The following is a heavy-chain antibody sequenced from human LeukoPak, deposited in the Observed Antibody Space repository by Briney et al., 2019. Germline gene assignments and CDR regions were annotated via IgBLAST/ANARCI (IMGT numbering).Heavy chain of an antibody. Sequence: ASVKVSWKASGYTFTSSDINWVRQATGQGLEWMGWMNPNSGNTGYAQKFQGRVTMTRNTSISTAYMELSSLRSEDTAVYYCARGVTTVTTWWFDPWGQGTLVTVSS. D-gene: IGHD4-17*01. CDR2: MNPNSGNT. CDR3: ARGVTTVTTWWFDP. CDR1: GYTFTSSD. V-gene: IGHV1-8*01. J-gene: IGHJ5*02.